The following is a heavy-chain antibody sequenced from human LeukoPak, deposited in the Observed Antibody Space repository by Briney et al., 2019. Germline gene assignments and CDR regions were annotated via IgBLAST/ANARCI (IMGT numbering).Heavy chain of an antibody. Sequence: GASVKVSCKSSVYTFTGYYMHWVRQAPGPGLEWMGWINPNSGGTNYAQKFQGRGTMTRDTSISTAYMELSRLRSDDTAVYYCARGGPSSGYYYALDYWGQGTLVTVSS. CDR2: INPNSGGT. CDR1: VYTFTGYY. J-gene: IGHJ4*02. CDR3: ARGGPSSGYYYALDY. V-gene: IGHV1-2*02. D-gene: IGHD3-22*01.